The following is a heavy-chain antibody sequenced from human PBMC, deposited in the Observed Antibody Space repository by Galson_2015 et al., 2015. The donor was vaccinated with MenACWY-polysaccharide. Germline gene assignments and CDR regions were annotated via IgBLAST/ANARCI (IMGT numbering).Heavy chain of an antibody. D-gene: IGHD6-13*01. CDR3: ARCTSNSWYLAY. CDR2: IGGSVPNT. V-gene: IGHV3-21*01. J-gene: IGHJ4*02. CDR1: GFTFGISA. Sequence: SLRLSCAASGFTFGISALSWVRQAPGKGLEWVSSIGGSVPNTYYADSVKGRFTISRDNAKNSLYLQMNSLRAVDTAVYHCARCTSNSWYLAYWGQGTLVTVSS.